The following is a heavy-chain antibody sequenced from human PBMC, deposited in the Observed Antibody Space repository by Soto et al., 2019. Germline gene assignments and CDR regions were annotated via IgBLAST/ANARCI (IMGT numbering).Heavy chain of an antibody. J-gene: IGHJ6*02. V-gene: IGHV3-66*03. CDR3: AREERPPYNGLDV. D-gene: IGHD1-1*01. CDR2: IADNGGAN. Sequence: EVQLVESGGGLIQPGGSLRLSCAASGFTVSSNYMSWVRQAPGKALEWVANIADNGGANNHADSVKGRFTISRDNTKNTLYLQMNSLRLEDTAVYFCAREERPPYNGLDVWGQGTTVTVSS. CDR1: GFTVSSNY.